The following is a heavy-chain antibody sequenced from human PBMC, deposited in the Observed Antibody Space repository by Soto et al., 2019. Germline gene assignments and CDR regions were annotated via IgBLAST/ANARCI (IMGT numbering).Heavy chain of an antibody. V-gene: IGHV3-23*01. D-gene: IGHD6-25*01. CDR1: GFTFSTFA. CDR3: VKVPRLPLAP. CDR2: ISASGGST. J-gene: IGHJ5*02. Sequence: GGSLRLSCAASGFTFSTFAMSWVRQAPGKGLEWVSAISASGGSTYYADSVKGRFTISRDNSNNTLYLQMNSLRVEDTAVYYCVKVPRLPLAPWGPGTLVTVSS.